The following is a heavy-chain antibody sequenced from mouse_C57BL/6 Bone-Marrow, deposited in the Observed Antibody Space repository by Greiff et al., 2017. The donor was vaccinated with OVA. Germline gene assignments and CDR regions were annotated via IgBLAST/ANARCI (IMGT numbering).Heavy chain of an antibody. J-gene: IGHJ3*01. D-gene: IGHD1-1*01. CDR1: GFTFSSYA. CDR2: ISDGGSYT. Sequence: EVKLVESGGGLVKPGGSLKLSCAASGFTFSSYAMSWVRQTPEKRLEWVATISDGGSYTYYPDNVKGRFTISRDNAKNNLYLQMSHLKSEDTAMYYCANPDYYGSSYGFAYWGQGTLVTVSA. V-gene: IGHV5-4*03. CDR3: ANPDYYGSSYGFAY.